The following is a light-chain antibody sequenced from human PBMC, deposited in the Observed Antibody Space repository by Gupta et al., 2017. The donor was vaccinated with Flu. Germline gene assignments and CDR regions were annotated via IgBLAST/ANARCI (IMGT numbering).Light chain of an antibody. V-gene: IGKV3-11*01. Sequence: PGERATLSCRASQSVSSYLAWYQQKPGQAPRLLIYDASNRATGIPARFSGSGSGTDFTLTISSLEPEDFAVYYCQQRSNWPVTFGQGTKLEIK. CDR1: QSVSSY. CDR3: QQRSNWPVT. J-gene: IGKJ2*01. CDR2: DAS.